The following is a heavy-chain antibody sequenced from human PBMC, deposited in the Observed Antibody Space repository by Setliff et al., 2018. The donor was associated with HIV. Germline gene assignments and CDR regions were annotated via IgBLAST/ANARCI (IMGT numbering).Heavy chain of an antibody. CDR3: AGDHSNLWRSFYF. CDR2: IKSRPYGATA. Sequence: GGSLRLSCSPSGLTFREYAISWFRQAPGRGLEWIAVIKSRPYGATAQYAASVRGRFTILRDDSKNVAYLQMKSLKTEDTAVYYCAGDHSNLWRSFYFWGQGSLVTVS. J-gene: IGHJ4*02. V-gene: IGHV3-49*03. D-gene: IGHD4-4*01. CDR1: GLTFREYA.